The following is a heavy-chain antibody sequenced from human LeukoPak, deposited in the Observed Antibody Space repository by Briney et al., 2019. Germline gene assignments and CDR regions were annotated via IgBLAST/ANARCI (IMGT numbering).Heavy chain of an antibody. CDR1: GFSFSGSA. J-gene: IGHJ4*02. CDR2: IRSKASTYAT. D-gene: IGHD3-22*01. V-gene: IGHV3-73*01. CDR3: ASREDSSGYDYPFDY. Sequence: GGSLKLSCAASGFSFSGSAMHWVRQASGKGPEWVGRIRSKASTYATVYAASVKGRFTISRDDSKNTAYLQMNSLNTEDTAVYYCASREDSSGYDYPFDYWGQGTQVTVSS.